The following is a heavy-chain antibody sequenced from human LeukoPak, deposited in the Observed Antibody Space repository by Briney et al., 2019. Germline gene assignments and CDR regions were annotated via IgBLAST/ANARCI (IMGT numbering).Heavy chain of an antibody. J-gene: IGHJ4*02. V-gene: IGHV4-39*01. CDR3: AKSGGYGLIDY. CDR1: GASISGSGYY. Sequence: SETLSLTCTVSGASISGSGYYWGWIRQPPGKGLEWIGSIYSSGSTYYNASLQSRVTISIETSKNQISLRLNSVTAADAAMYYCAKSGGYGLIDYWGQGTLVTVSS. D-gene: IGHD1-26*01. CDR2: IYSSGST.